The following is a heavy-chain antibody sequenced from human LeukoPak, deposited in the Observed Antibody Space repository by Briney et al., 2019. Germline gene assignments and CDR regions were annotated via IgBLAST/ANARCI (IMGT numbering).Heavy chain of an antibody. CDR2: IRYDGSNK. V-gene: IGHV3-30*02. D-gene: IGHD2-15*01. CDR1: GFTFSSYG. J-gene: IGHJ6*03. Sequence: PGGSLRLSCAASGFTFSSYGMHWVRQAPGKGLEWVAFIRYDGSNKYYADSVKGRFTISRDNSKNTLYLQMNSLRSEDTAVYYCARDPGSVSGGSLRGYYYYMDVWGKGTTVTVSS. CDR3: ARDPGSVSGGSLRGYYYYMDV.